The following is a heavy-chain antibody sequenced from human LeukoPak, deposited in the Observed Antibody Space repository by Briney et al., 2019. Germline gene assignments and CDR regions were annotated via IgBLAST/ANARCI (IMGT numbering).Heavy chain of an antibody. CDR2: MWYDGSNK. CDR1: GFTFSSYG. J-gene: IGHJ3*02. Sequence: PGGSLRLSCAASGFTFSSYGMHWVRQAPGKGLEWVAIMWYDGSNKYYTDSVKGRFTISRDNAKNSLYLQMNSLRVEDTALYYCARQYSYGPVGTFDIWGQGTMLTVSP. D-gene: IGHD5-18*01. CDR3: ARQYSYGPVGTFDI. V-gene: IGHV3-30*02.